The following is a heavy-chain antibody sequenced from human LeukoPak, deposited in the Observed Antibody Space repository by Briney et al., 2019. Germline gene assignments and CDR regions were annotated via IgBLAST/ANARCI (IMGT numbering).Heavy chain of an antibody. J-gene: IGHJ5*02. CDR2: IDLLRTNT. Sequence: PGGSLRLSCAASGFTFNDYYMSWSGQAAGKGGEWISYIDLLRTNTHYAASVQSLFSISRDNAKKSLYLEMNNLRPEDTAVYYCATDGPGFDTWGQGVLVTVSS. V-gene: IGHV3-11*01. CDR3: ATDGPGFDT. CDR1: GFTFNDYY.